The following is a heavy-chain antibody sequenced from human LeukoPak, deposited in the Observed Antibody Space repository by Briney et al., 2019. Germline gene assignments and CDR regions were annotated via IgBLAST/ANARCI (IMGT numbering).Heavy chain of an antibody. V-gene: IGHV1-69*13. CDR1: GGTFSSYA. CDR3: ARGPLYCSSTSCLLRY. Sequence: SVKVSCKASGGTFSSYAISWVRQAPGQGLEWMGGIIPIFGTANYAQKFQGRVTITADESTSTAYVELSSLRSEDTAVYYCARGPLYCSSTSCLLRYWGQGTLVTVSS. D-gene: IGHD2-2*01. J-gene: IGHJ4*02. CDR2: IIPIFGTA.